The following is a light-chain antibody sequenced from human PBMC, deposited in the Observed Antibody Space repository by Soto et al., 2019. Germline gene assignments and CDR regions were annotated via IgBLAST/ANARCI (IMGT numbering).Light chain of an antibody. J-gene: IGKJ2*01. V-gene: IGKV3-15*01. CDR2: GVS. CDR1: QSVGSN. Sequence: EIVMTQSPATLSVSLGERATLSCRASQSVGSNLAWYQQKPGQAPRLLIYGVSSRATGIPARFGGCGSGTEFTLTISSLQSEDFAVYYCQQYNNWPRTFGQGTKLEIK. CDR3: QQYNNWPRT.